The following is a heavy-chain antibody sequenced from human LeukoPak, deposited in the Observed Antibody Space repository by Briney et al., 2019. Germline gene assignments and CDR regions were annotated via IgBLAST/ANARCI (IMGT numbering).Heavy chain of an antibody. CDR3: ARAINSSWHN. CDR1: GFTLSSFG. D-gene: IGHD6-13*01. V-gene: IGHV3-30*03. Sequence: GRPLSLSCAASGFTLSSFGMHCVRRAPGEGLVWVAVISYDGSNKYYADSVKGRFPISRDHSKNTLYLQMNSLRVEDTAVYYCARAINSSWHNWGQGTLVTVSA. CDR2: ISYDGSNK. J-gene: IGHJ4*02.